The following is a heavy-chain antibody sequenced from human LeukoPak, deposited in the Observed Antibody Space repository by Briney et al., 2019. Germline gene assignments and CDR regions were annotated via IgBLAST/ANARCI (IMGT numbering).Heavy chain of an antibody. V-gene: IGHV4-59*08. Sequence: SETLSLTCTVPGGSISSYYWSWIRQPAGKGLEWIGYIYYSGSTNYNPSLKSRVTISVDTSKNQFSLKLSSVTAADTAVYYCARLLESGYHVGWFDPWGQGTLVTVSS. CDR1: GGSISSYY. CDR2: IYYSGST. CDR3: ARLLESGYHVGWFDP. D-gene: IGHD5-12*01. J-gene: IGHJ5*02.